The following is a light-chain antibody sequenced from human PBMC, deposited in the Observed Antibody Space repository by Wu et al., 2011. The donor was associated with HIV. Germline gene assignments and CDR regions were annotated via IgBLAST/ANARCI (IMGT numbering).Light chain of an antibody. Sequence: TMTCGPVRILIPRLAWYQQKPGKAPKLLISQTSSFKVGSPXGSVHGSGTEFTLTISSLQPDDFATYYCQQYHSYSTFGQGTRVDIK. J-gene: IGKJ1*01. V-gene: IGKV1-5*03. CDR1: RILIPR. CDR3: QQYHSYST. CDR2: QTS.